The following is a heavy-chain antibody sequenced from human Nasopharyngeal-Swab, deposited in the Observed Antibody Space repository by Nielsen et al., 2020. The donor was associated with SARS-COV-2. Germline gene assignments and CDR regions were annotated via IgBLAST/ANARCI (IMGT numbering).Heavy chain of an antibody. CDR1: GGSMSNFH. Sequence: SETLSLTCTVSGGSMSNFHWSWIRLSPGKGLEWIGYVYDIGSTKYNPSLNSRVTISVDTSTTQFSLKVRSVTAADTAVYFCARRLGLRAPFDYWGQGTLVTVSS. V-gene: IGHV4-59*08. CDR2: VYDIGST. CDR3: ARRLGLRAPFDY. D-gene: IGHD5/OR15-5a*01. J-gene: IGHJ4*02.